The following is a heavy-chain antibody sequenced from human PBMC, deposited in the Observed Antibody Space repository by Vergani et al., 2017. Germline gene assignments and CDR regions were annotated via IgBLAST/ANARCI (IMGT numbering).Heavy chain of an antibody. CDR3: ARDSCHRLHSGYDSCLFWSN. V-gene: IGHV3-33*08. CDR1: GFTFSSYS. D-gene: IGHD5-12*01. CDR2: IWYDGSNK. J-gene: IGHJ4*02. Sequence: VQLVESGGGLVKPGGSLRLSCAASGFTFSSYSMNWVRQAPGKGLEWVAVIWYDGSNKYYADSVKGRFTISRDNSKNTLYLQMNSLRAEDTAVYYCARDSCHRLHSGYDSCLFWSNWGQGTLVTVYS.